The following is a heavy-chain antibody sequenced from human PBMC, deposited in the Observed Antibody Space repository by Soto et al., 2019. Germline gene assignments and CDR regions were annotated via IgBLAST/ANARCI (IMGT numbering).Heavy chain of an antibody. V-gene: IGHV3-30-3*01. Sequence: QVQLVESGGDVVQPGRSLRLSCAASGFTFSSYAMHWVRQAPGKGLEWEAVISYDGSNKYYADSVKGRFTISRDNSKNTLYLQMNSLRAEDTAVYYCARDQVVAATPFYYYGMDVWGQGTTVTVSS. CDR2: ISYDGSNK. J-gene: IGHJ6*02. D-gene: IGHD2-15*01. CDR1: GFTFSSYA. CDR3: ARDQVVAATPFYYYGMDV.